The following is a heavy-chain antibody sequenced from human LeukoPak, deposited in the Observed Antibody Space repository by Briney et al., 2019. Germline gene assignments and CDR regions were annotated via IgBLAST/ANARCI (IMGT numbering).Heavy chain of an antibody. Sequence: PGGSLRLSCVASGFTFSSYNMNWVRQTPGQGLEWVSSITSGSSHIYYADSVKGRFTISRDNAKSSLYLQMNSLRAEDTAVYYCARDPYSGSYGADYYYYMDVWGKGSTVTISS. CDR2: ITSGSSHI. CDR3: ARDPYSGSYGADYYYYMDV. CDR1: GFTFSSYN. J-gene: IGHJ6*03. D-gene: IGHD1-26*01. V-gene: IGHV3-21*01.